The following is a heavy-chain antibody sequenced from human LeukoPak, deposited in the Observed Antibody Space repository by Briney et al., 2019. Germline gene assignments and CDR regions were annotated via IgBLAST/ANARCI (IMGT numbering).Heavy chain of an antibody. D-gene: IGHD6-19*01. CDR1: GSTFSNYW. V-gene: IGHV3-7*01. CDR3: KGSGWMIDH. CDR2: IKQGGSEK. Sequence: GGSLRLSCAASGSTFSNYWMHWVRQAPGRGLEYVANIKQGGSEKLYVDSVRGRFTISRDDAKNSLSLQMNSLRAEDTAVYCAKGSGWMIDHWGQGTVVTVSS. J-gene: IGHJ4*02.